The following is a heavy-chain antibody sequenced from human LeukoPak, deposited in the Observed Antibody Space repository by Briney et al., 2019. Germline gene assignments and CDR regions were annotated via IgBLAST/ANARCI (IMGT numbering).Heavy chain of an antibody. CDR2: IIPIFGTA. V-gene: IGHV1-69*13. CDR3: ATDLIAAAPDYYYYYGMDV. D-gene: IGHD6-13*01. CDR1: GGTFISYA. J-gene: IGHJ6*02. Sequence: SVKVSCKASGGTFISYAISWVRQAPGQGLEWMGGIIPIFGTANYAQKFQGRVTITADESTSAAYMELSSLRSEDTAVYYCATDLIAAAPDYYYYYGMDVWGQGTTVTVSS.